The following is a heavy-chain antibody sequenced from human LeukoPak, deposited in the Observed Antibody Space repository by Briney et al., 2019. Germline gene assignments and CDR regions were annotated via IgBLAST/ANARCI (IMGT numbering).Heavy chain of an antibody. CDR2: ISGSGGST. V-gene: IGHV3-23*01. J-gene: IGHJ6*03. Sequence: GGSLRLSCAASGFTFSSYAMSWVRQAPGKGLEWVSAISGSGGSTYYAASVKGRFTISRDNSKNTLYLQMNSLRAEDTAVYYCAKYVLTGLSATHYYYYMDVWGKGTTVTVSS. D-gene: IGHD3-16*02. CDR3: AKYVLTGLSATHYYYYMDV. CDR1: GFTFSSYA.